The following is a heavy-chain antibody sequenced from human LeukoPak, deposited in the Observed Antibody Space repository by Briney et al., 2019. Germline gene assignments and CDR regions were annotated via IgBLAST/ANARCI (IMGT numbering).Heavy chain of an antibody. V-gene: IGHV4-39*07. CDR3: ARDQDDDFWSVSPHPRAFDI. D-gene: IGHD3-3*01. J-gene: IGHJ3*02. CDR1: GVSISSSSYY. CDR2: IYYSGST. Sequence: SETLSLTCTVSGVSISSSSYYWGWIRQPPGKGLEWIGSIYYSGSTYYNPSLKSRVTISVDTSKNQFSLKLSSVTAADTAVYYCARDQDDDFWSVSPHPRAFDIWGQGTMVTVSS.